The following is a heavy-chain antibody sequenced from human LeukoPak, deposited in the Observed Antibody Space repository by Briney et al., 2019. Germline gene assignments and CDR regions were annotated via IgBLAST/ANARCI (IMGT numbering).Heavy chain of an antibody. CDR1: GFTVSGSY. V-gene: IGHV3-53*01. D-gene: IGHD2-2*01. J-gene: IGHJ4*02. CDR3: VRDMADCSSTSCYAAYFDY. Sequence: GGSLRLSCAASGFTVSGSYMSWVRQAPGKGLEWASVIYSGGSTYYADSVKGRFTISRDNSKNTLYLQMNSLRAEDTAVYYCVRDMADCSSTSCYAAYFDYWGQGTLVTVSS. CDR2: IYSGGST.